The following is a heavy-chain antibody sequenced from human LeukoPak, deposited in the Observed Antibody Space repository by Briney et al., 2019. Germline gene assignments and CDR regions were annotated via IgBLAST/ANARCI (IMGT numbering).Heavy chain of an antibody. CDR3: AKDLYDSCGNHPDY. CDR1: GFTFSSYG. CDR2: IRYDGNNK. V-gene: IGHV3-30*02. D-gene: IGHD3-22*01. J-gene: IGHJ4*02. Sequence: PGGSLRLSCAASGFTFSSYGMHWVRQAPGKGLEWVAFIRYDGNNKYSADSVRGRFTISRDNSKNTLYLQMNSLRAEDTALYYCAKDLYDSCGNHPDYWGQGTLVTISS.